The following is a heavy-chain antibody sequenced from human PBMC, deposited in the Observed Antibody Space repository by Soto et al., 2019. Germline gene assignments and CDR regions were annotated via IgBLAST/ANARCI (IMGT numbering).Heavy chain of an antibody. CDR2: ISYDGSNK. CDR1: GFTFSSYG. Sequence: ESGGGVVQPGRSLRLSCAASGFTFSSYGMHWVRQAPGKGLEWVAVISYDGSNKYYADSVKGRFTISRDNSKNTLYLQMNSLRAADTAVYYCAKDVQVVAYLDAFDIWGQGTMVTVSS. D-gene: IGHD3-22*01. J-gene: IGHJ3*02. V-gene: IGHV3-30*18. CDR3: AKDVQVVAYLDAFDI.